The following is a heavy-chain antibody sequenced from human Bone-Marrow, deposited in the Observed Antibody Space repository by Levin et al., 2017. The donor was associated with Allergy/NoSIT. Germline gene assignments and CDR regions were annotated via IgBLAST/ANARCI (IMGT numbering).Heavy chain of an antibody. CDR3: ARHEFARGYDSSGAYFDY. CDR1: GYSFTSYW. CDR2: IYPGDSDT. J-gene: IGHJ4*02. D-gene: IGHD3-22*01. Sequence: PGGSLRLSCKGSGYSFTSYWIGWVRQMPGKGLEWMGIIYPGDSDTRYSPSFQGQVTISADKSISTAYLQWSSLKASDTAMYYCARHEFARGYDSSGAYFDYWGQGTLVTVSS. V-gene: IGHV5-51*01.